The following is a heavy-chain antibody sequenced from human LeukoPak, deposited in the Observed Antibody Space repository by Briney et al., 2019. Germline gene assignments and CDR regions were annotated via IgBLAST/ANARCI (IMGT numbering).Heavy chain of an antibody. V-gene: IGHV4-34*01. CDR2: INHSGRT. D-gene: IGHD3-10*01. J-gene: IGHJ4*02. CDR1: GGSFSGYY. CDR3: ARGGMVRGTIDY. Sequence: SETLSLTCAVYGGSFSGYYWSWIRQPPGKGLEWIGEINHSGRTNYNPSLKSRVTISVDTSKNQFSLKLSSVTAADTAVYYCARGGMVRGTIDYWGQGTLVTVSS.